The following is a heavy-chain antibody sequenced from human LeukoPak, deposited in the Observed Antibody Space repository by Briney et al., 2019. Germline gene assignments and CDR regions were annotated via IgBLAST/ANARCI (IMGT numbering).Heavy chain of an antibody. D-gene: IGHD1-26*01. CDR2: MYYSGNT. Sequence: SETLSLTCTVSGGSISSYYWSWIRQPPGKGLEWIGYMYYSGNTNYNPSLKSRVTTSVDSSKSQFSLKLSTVTAADTAVYYCARHTLVGARNAFDIWGQGTMVTVSS. V-gene: IGHV4-59*08. J-gene: IGHJ3*02. CDR1: GGSISSYY. CDR3: ARHTLVGARNAFDI.